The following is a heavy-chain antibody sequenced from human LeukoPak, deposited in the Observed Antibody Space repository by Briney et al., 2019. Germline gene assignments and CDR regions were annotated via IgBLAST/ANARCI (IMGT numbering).Heavy chain of an antibody. Sequence: SETLSLTCTVSGGSISSYYWSWIRQPPGKGLEWIGYIYYSGSTNYNPSLKSRVTISVDTSKNQFSLKLSSVTAADTAVYYCARHVGSSWSPNWFDPWGQGTLVTVSS. V-gene: IGHV4-59*08. CDR2: IYYSGST. D-gene: IGHD6-13*01. J-gene: IGHJ5*02. CDR3: ARHVGSSWSPNWFDP. CDR1: GGSISSYY.